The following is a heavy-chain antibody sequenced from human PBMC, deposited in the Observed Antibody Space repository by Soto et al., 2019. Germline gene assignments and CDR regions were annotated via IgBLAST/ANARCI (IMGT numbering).Heavy chain of an antibody. V-gene: IGHV1-69*13. CDR2: IIPIFGTA. CDR1: GGTFSSYA. Sequence: GASVKVSCKASGGTFSSYAISWVRQAPGQGLEWMGGIIPIFGTANYAQKFQGRVTITADESTSTAYMELSSLRSEDTAVYYCASCSSSGYCPDYWGQGTLVTVSS. D-gene: IGHD3-22*01. CDR3: ASCSSSGYCPDY. J-gene: IGHJ4*02.